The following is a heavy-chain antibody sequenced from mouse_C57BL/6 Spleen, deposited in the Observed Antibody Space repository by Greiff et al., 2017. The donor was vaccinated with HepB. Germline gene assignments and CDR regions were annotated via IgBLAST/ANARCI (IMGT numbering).Heavy chain of an antibody. CDR3: ARVYGSSSTWFAY. D-gene: IGHD1-1*01. V-gene: IGHV1-74*01. CDR2: IHPSDSDT. J-gene: IGHJ3*01. CDR1: GYTFTSYW. Sequence: LKQPGAELVKPGASVKVSCKASGYTFTSYWMHWVKQRPGQGLEWIGRIHPSDSDTNYNQKFKGKATLTVDKSSSTAYMQLSSLTSEDSAVYDCARVYGSSSTWFAYWGQGTLVTVSA.